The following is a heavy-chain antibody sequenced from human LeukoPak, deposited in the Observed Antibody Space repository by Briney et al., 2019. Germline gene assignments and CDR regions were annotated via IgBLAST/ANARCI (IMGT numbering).Heavy chain of an antibody. CDR2: IKHDGSDK. CDR3: AGGSGWVTDS. D-gene: IGHD6-19*01. Sequence: GGSLRLSCAASGFLFSSYWMSWVRQAPGKGLEWVANIKHDGSDKYYVDSVKGRFTISRDNAKNSLYLQMNSLRAEDTAVYFCAGGSGWVTDSWGQGTLVTVSA. V-gene: IGHV3-7*01. CDR1: GFLFSSYW. J-gene: IGHJ4*02.